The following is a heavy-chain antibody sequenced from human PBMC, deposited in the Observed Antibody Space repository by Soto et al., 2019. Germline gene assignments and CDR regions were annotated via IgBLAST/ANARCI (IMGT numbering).Heavy chain of an antibody. CDR3: ARDITWEHHHSWFDP. V-gene: IGHV1-69*01. Sequence: QVLLVQSGAEVKKPGSSVKVSCKASGGTFSSYAISWVRQAPGQGLEWMGGIIPIFGTANYAQKFQGRVTITADESTSTAYMELSSLRSEDTAVYYCARDITWEHHHSWFDPWGQGTLVTVSS. D-gene: IGHD1-26*01. CDR2: IIPIFGTA. J-gene: IGHJ5*02. CDR1: GGTFSSYA.